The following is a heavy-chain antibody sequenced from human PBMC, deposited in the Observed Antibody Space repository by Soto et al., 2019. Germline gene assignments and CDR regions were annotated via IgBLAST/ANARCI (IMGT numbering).Heavy chain of an antibody. D-gene: IGHD6-19*01. Sequence: PGGSLRLSCVASGFSFSNHGMHWVRQALGKGLEWVSVISYDGSNKDYVESVKGRFTISRDNSKNTLYLQINSLRIEDTAVFYCARNSRATVAGAPDYWGQGTLVTVSS. CDR2: ISYDGSNK. J-gene: IGHJ4*02. CDR1: GFSFSNHG. V-gene: IGHV3-30*03. CDR3: ARNSRATVAGAPDY.